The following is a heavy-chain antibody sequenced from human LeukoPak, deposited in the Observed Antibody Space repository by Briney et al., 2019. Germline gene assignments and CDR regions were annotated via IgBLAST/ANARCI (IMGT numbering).Heavy chain of an antibody. CDR1: GGSFSGYY. J-gene: IGHJ6*03. V-gene: IGHV4-34*01. CDR3: ARDRRSTMVRGALNHYYYYMDV. CDR2: INHSGST. Sequence: PSETLYLTCAVYGGSFSGYYWSWIRQPPGKGLEWIGEINHSGSTNYNPSLKSRVTISVDTSKNQFSLKLSSVTAADTAVYYCARDRRSTMVRGALNHYYYYMDVWGKGTTVTVSS. D-gene: IGHD3-10*01.